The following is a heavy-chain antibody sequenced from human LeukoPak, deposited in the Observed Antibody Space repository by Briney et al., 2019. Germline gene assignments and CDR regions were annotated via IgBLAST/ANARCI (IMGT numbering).Heavy chain of an antibody. Sequence: KPSETLPLTCTVSGGSISSYYWSWIRQPPGKGLEWIGYIYYSGSTNYNPSLKSRVTISVDTSKNQFSLKLSSVTAADTAVYYCARFSSSSYYFDYWGQGTLVTVSS. J-gene: IGHJ4*02. CDR1: GGSISSYY. V-gene: IGHV4-59*01. CDR3: ARFSSSSYYFDY. CDR2: IYYSGST. D-gene: IGHD6-13*01.